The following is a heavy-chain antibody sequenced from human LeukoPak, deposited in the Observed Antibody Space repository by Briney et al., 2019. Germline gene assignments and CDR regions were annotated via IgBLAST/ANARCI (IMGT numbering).Heavy chain of an antibody. CDR3: ARGGLGIGDFDI. J-gene: IGHJ3*02. D-gene: IGHD7-27*01. CDR1: GFTVSSYS. CDR2: ISSSSSYI. Sequence: PGGSLRLSCAASGFTVSSYSMNWVRQAPGKGLEWVSSISSSSSYIYYADSVKGRFTISRDNAKNSLYLQMNSLRAEDTAVYYCARGGLGIGDFDIWGQGTMVTVSS. V-gene: IGHV3-21*01.